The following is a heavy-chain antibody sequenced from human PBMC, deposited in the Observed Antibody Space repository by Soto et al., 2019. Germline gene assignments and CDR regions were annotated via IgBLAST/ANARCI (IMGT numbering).Heavy chain of an antibody. CDR2: ISSSSSYI. CDR3: ASESDGSWSDY. D-gene: IGHD3-10*01. V-gene: IGHV3-21*01. J-gene: IGHJ4*02. Sequence: GGSLRLSCAASGFTFSSYSMHWVRQAPGKGLEWVSFISSSSSYIYYADSVKGRFTISRDNAKNSLYLQMNRLRAEDAAVYYCASESDGSWSDYWGQGTLVTVSS. CDR1: GFTFSSYS.